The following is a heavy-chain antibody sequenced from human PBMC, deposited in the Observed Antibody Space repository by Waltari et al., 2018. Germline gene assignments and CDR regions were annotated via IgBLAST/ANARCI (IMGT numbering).Heavy chain of an antibody. CDR3: GGRYYGSGSYYRGAFDI. J-gene: IGHJ3*02. CDR2: IYTSGGT. V-gene: IGHV4-61*09. D-gene: IGHD3-10*01. Sequence: QVQLQESGPGLVKPSQTLSLTCTVSGGSISSGSYYWSWIRQPAGKGLEWIGYIYTSGGTNYNPSRKSRVTISVDTAKNQFSLKLSSVTAADTAVYYCGGRYYGSGSYYRGAFDIWGQGTMVTVSS. CDR1: GGSISSGSYY.